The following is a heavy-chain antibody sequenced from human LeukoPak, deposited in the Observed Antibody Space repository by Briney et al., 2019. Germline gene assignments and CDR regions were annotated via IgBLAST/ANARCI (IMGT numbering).Heavy chain of an antibody. CDR2: ISDSGAGT. CDR3: VPPYYFAY. D-gene: IGHD2-21*01. Sequence: GGSLRLSCVASVFTFSSYAMSWVRQAPGKGLEWVSAISDSGAGTYYADSVKGRFTISRDNSKNALYLQMNSLTAEDTAVYYCVPPYYFAYWGQGTLVTVPS. CDR1: VFTFSSYA. V-gene: IGHV3-23*01. J-gene: IGHJ4*02.